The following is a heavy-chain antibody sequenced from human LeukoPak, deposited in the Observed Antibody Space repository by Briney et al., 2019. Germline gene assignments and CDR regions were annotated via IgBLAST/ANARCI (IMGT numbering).Heavy chain of an antibody. V-gene: IGHV4-30-4*08. Sequence: SETLSLTCTVSGGSISSGNYYWSWIRQPPGKGLEWIGYIYYSGSTYYNPSLKSRIAISVDTSKNQFSLKLSSVTAADTAVYYCARSSFYSSSWYFDYWGQGTLVTVSS. CDR2: IYYSGST. CDR1: GGSISSGNYY. J-gene: IGHJ4*02. D-gene: IGHD6-13*01. CDR3: ARSSFYSSSWYFDY.